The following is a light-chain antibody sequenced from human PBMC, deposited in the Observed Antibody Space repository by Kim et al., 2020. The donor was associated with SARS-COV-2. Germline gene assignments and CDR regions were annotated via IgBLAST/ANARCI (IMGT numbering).Light chain of an antibody. CDR1: QSVSRSN. CDR3: QQYGGSPWT. Sequence: SPGERATHPGRASQSVSRSNLAWYKQKPGLAPRLLIYDASNRATGIPDRFSGSVSVTDFTLTISRLEPEDFAVYYCQQYGGSPWTFGQGTKVDIK. CDR2: DAS. V-gene: IGKV3-20*01. J-gene: IGKJ1*01.